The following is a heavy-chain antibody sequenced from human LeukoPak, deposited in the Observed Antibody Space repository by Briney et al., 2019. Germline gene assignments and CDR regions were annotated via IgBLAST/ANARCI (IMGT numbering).Heavy chain of an antibody. J-gene: IGHJ5*02. CDR1: GGSISSSSYY. D-gene: IGHD6-6*01. Sequence: SETLSLTCTVSGGSISSSSYYWGWIRQPPGKGLEWIGSIYYSGSTYYNPSLKSRVTISVDTSKNHFSLKLTSVTAADAALYYCARGSYSSSLWFEPWGQGTLVTVSS. CDR2: IYYSGST. V-gene: IGHV4-39*07. CDR3: ARGSYSSSLWFEP.